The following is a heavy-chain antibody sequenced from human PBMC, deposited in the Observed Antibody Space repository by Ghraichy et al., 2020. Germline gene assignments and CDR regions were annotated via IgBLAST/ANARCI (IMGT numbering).Heavy chain of an antibody. Sequence: GGSLRLSCVGSGFTVGSYSMNWVRQSPGKGLEWVSYITSSSRTRSYTDSVKGRFTISRDNAQNELYLQMNSLRDEDTAVYYCARGSTVVRFFYYDGMDVWGQGTTVTVSS. J-gene: IGHJ6*02. CDR2: ITSSSRTR. CDR1: GFTVGSYS. V-gene: IGHV3-48*02. D-gene: IGHD4-23*01. CDR3: ARGSTVVRFFYYDGMDV.